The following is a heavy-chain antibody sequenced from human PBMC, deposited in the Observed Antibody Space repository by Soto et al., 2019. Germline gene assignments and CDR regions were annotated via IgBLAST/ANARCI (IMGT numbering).Heavy chain of an antibody. CDR3: ARDSSSGSYVY. CDR2: ISHSGST. D-gene: IGHD1-26*01. J-gene: IGHJ4*02. CDR1: GDSINISHW. V-gene: IGHV4-4*02. Sequence: PSETLSLTCAVSGDSINISHWWNWVRQPPGKGLEWIGQISHSGSTNYNPSLKSRVTISVDTSKNQFSLKLSSVTAADTAVYYCARDSSSGSYVYWGQGTLVTVSS.